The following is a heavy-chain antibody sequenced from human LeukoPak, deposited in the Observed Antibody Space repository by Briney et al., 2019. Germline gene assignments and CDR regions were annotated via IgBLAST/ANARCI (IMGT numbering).Heavy chain of an antibody. V-gene: IGHV3-7*01. J-gene: IGHJ4*02. D-gene: IGHD3-10*01. CDR2: IKQDGSEK. CDR3: ARTIPQKTYYYGSGSDGGYYFDY. CDR1: GFTFSSSW. Sequence: GGFLRPSCAASGFTFSSSWMGWVRQAPGKGLEWVANIKQDGSEKYYVDSVKGRFTISRDNAKNSLYLQMNSLRAEDTAVYYCARTIPQKTYYYGSGSDGGYYFDYWGQGTLVTVSS.